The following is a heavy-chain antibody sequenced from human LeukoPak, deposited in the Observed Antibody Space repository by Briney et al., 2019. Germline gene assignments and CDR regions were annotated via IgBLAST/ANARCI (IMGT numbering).Heavy chain of an antibody. D-gene: IGHD2/OR15-2a*01. CDR1: GVSISSHY. CDR2: IYNSGST. Sequence: SETLCLSCAVSGVSISSHYRSWIRQPPGKGLEWVWYIYNSGSTNYNPTLKSRVTISVDTSKNQCPLKLSSVTAADTAVDYYSRQTQIWPYYYYYMDVWGKGTTVTVSS. V-gene: IGHV4-59*11. J-gene: IGHJ6*03. CDR3: SRQTQIWPYYYYYMDV.